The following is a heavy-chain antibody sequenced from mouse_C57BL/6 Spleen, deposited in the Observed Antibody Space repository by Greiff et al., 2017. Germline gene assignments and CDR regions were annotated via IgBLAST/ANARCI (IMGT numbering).Heavy chain of an antibody. CDR3: AREYGNYLDY. V-gene: IGHV5-4*01. CDR2: ISDGGSYT. CDR1: GFTFSSYA. Sequence: DVHLVESGGGLVKPGGSLKLSCAASGFTFSSYAMSWVRQTPEKRLEWVATISDGGSYTYYPDNVKGRFTISRDNAKNNLYLQMSHLKSEDTAMYYCAREYGNYLDYWGQGTTLTVSS. J-gene: IGHJ2*01. D-gene: IGHD2-1*01.